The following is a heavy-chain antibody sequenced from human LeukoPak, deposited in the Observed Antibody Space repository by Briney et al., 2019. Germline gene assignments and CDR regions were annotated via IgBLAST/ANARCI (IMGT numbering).Heavy chain of an antibody. V-gene: IGHV4-59*08. CDR3: ARHLSGYFDL. CDR1: GDSIRGYY. CDR2: IHYTGST. Sequence: PSETLSLTCTVSGDSIRGYYWSWIRQLPGKGLEWVGYIHYTGSTKYNPSLKSRVTISVDTSKNQFSLRLSSVTAADTAVYYCARHLSGYFDLWGRGTLATVSS. J-gene: IGHJ2*01. D-gene: IGHD3-16*02.